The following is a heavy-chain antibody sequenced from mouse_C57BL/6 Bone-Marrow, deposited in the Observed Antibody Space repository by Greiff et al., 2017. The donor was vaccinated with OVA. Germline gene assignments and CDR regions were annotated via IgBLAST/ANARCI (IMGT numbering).Heavy chain of an antibody. CDR2: IWSGGST. CDR1: GFSLTSYG. V-gene: IGHV2-2*01. D-gene: IGHD4-1*01. Sequence: VQLQQSGPGLVQPSQSLSITCTVSGFSLTSYGVHWVRQSPGKGLEWLGVIWSGGSTDYNAAFISRLSISKDNSKSQVFFKMNSLQADDTAIYYCARLTGTRAGCAHWGEGTLGTVSA. J-gene: IGHJ3*01. CDR3: ARLTGTRAGCAH.